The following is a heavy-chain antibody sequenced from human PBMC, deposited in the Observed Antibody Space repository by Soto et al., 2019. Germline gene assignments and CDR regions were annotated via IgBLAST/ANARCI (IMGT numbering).Heavy chain of an antibody. V-gene: IGHV4-34*01. CDR1: GGSFSGYY. CDR2: INHSGST. J-gene: IGHJ4*02. D-gene: IGHD4-17*01. Sequence: SETLSLTCAVYGGSFSGYYWSWIRQPPGKGLEWIGEINHSGSTNYNPSLKSRVTISVDTSKNQFSLKLSSVTAADTAVYYCARNLYGGNYGVDYWGQGTLVT. CDR3: ARNLYGGNYGVDY.